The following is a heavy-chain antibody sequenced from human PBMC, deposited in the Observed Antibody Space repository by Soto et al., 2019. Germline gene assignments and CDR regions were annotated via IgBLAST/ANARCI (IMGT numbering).Heavy chain of an antibody. CDR1: GGSISSYY. Sequence: PSETLCLTWSVSGGSISSYYGSWIRQPPGKGLEWIGYIYYSGSTNYNPSLKSRVTISVDTSKNQFSLKLSSVTAADTAMYYCARVESGRYYYYGMDVWGQGTTVTVSS. CDR3: ARVESGRYYYYGMDV. CDR2: IYYSGST. V-gene: IGHV4-59*01. D-gene: IGHD3-10*01. J-gene: IGHJ6*02.